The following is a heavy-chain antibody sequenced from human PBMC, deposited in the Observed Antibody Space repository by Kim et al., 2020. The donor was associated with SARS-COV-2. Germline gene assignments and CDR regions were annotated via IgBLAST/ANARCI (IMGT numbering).Heavy chain of an antibody. Sequence: SVKVSCKASGGTFSSYAISWVRQAPGQGLEWMGGIIPIFGTANYAQKFQGRVTITADESTSTAYMELSSLRSEDTAVYYCAREFTMTRAFDIWGQGTMVTVSS. J-gene: IGHJ3*02. CDR1: GGTFSSYA. CDR2: IIPIFGTA. V-gene: IGHV1-69*13. CDR3: AREFTMTRAFDI. D-gene: IGHD3-22*01.